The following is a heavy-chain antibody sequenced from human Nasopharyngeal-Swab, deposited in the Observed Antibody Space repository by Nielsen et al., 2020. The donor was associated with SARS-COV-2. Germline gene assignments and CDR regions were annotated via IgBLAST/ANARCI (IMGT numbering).Heavy chain of an antibody. CDR3: ARGKGIDY. J-gene: IGHJ4*02. CDR2: IYHSGAT. V-gene: IGHV4-39*07. CDR1: GGSISSSHYY. Sequence: GSLRLSCTVSGGSISSSHYYWGWIRQPPGEGLEWIGTIYHSGATFYNPSLKSRVTISVDTSKNQFSLKLSSVTAADTAVYYCARGKGIDYWGQGTLVTVSS.